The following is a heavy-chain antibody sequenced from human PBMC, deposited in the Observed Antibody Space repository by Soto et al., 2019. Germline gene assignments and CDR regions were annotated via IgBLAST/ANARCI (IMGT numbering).Heavy chain of an antibody. J-gene: IGHJ4*02. CDR2: VYYSGST. CDR1: GGSIRSGDYY. CDR3: ARSEATGLDY. D-gene: IGHD1-26*01. V-gene: IGHV4-31*03. Sequence: SETLSLTCTVSGGSIRSGDYYWSWIRQHPGKGLEWIGYVYYSGSTHYNPSLKSRITISVDTSKNQFSLKLNSVTAADTAVYYCARSEATGLDYWGQGTLVTVSS.